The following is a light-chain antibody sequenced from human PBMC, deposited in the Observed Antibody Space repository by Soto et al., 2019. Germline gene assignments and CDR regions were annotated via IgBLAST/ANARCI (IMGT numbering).Light chain of an antibody. J-gene: IGKJ3*01. V-gene: IGKV3-20*01. CDR2: GAS. CDR1: QSLSGSH. CDR3: QQYGGSPFT. Sequence: EIVLTQSPGTLSLSPGERATLSCRASQSLSGSHLAWYQQKPGQAPGLLMYGASNRATGIPDRFSGSGSGTDFALTISRLETDDSAVYYCQQYGGSPFTFGPGTKVDIK.